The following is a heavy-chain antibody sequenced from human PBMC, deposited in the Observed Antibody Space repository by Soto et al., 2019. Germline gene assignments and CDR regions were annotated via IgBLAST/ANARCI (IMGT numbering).Heavy chain of an antibody. Sequence: SVKVSCESSGFTFTSSAVQWVRQARGQRLEWIGWIVVGSGNTNYAQKFQERVTITRDMSTSTAYMELSSLRSEDTAVYYCAVLRGPARHAFDIWGQGTMVTV. CDR3: AVLRGPARHAFDI. J-gene: IGHJ3*02. V-gene: IGHV1-58*01. CDR1: GFTFTSSA. CDR2: IVVGSGNT. D-gene: IGHD5-12*01.